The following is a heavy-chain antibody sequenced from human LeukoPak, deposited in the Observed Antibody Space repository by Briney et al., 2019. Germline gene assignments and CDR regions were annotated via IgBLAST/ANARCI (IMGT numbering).Heavy chain of an antibody. CDR2: INTDGSST. CDR1: GFTFSTYW. CDR3: ARTLNWAFDF. J-gene: IGHJ4*02. Sequence: GGSLRLSCAASGFTFSTYWMHWVRQAPGKGLGWVSRINTDGSSTNYADSVKGRFTISRDNANNTLYLQMNSLRAEDTAVYYCARTLNWAFDFWGQGNLVTVSS. V-gene: IGHV3-74*01. D-gene: IGHD7-27*01.